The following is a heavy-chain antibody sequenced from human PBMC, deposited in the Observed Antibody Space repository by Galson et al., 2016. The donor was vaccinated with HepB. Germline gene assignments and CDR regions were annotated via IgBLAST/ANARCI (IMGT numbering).Heavy chain of an antibody. CDR1: GASIRSHF. CDR3: ARVDYDHWNPFDP. CDR2: IFYSGST. J-gene: IGHJ5*02. Sequence: SETLSLTCSVSGASIRSHFWTWIRQPPGKGLEYVGYIFYSGSTDYNPSLKSRVTMSVDTSKNQFSLKLRSVTAADTAVYFCARVDYDHWNPFDPWGQGTLVTVSS. D-gene: IGHD3-3*01. V-gene: IGHV4-59*11.